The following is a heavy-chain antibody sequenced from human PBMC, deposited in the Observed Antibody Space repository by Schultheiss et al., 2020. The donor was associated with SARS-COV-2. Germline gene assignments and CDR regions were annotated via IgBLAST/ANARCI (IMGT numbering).Heavy chain of an antibody. Sequence: TLSLTCTVSGGSISSGSYYWSWIRQPAGKGLEWIGRIYTRGSTNYNPSLKSRVTMSVDTSKNQFSLKLSSVTAADTAVYYCARDQNYSNYDWFDPWGQGTLVTVSS. CDR3: ARDQNYSNYDWFDP. V-gene: IGHV4-61*02. J-gene: IGHJ5*02. CDR1: GGSISSGSYY. D-gene: IGHD4-11*01. CDR2: IYTRGST.